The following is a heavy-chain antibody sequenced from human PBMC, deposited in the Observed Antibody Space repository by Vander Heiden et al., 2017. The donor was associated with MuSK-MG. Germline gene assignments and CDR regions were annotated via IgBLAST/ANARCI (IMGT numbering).Heavy chain of an antibody. J-gene: IGHJ4*02. CDR3: AKAVAGSFDF. D-gene: IGHD6-19*01. Sequence: EVQLLESGGGLVQRGGSLRLSCAASGSTFRTYAMSWVRQAPGKGLELVSTISATGGATYYTDSVKGRCTISRDNSKNTLYLKMKSLTVEDTALYYCAKAVAGSFDFWGQGTLVTVSS. CDR2: ISATGGAT. V-gene: IGHV3-23*01. CDR1: GSTFRTYA.